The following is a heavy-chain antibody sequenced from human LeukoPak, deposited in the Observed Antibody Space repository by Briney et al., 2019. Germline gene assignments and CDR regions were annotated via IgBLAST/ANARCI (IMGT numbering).Heavy chain of an antibody. CDR1: GGSVSSGSYY. J-gene: IGHJ4*02. D-gene: IGHD3-10*01. CDR2: IYYSGST. CDR3: ARALMVRGVITYYYFDY. Sequence: SETLSLTCTVSGGSVSSGSYYWSWIRQPPGKGLEWIGYIYYSGSTNYNPSLKSRVTISVDTSKNQFSLKLSSVTAADTAVYYCARALMVRGVITYYYFDYWGQGTLVTASS. V-gene: IGHV4-61*01.